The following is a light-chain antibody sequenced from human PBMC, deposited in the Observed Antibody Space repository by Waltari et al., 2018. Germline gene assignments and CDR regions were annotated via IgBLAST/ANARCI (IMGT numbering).Light chain of an antibody. V-gene: IGLV2-14*01. J-gene: IGLJ1*01. CDR3: SSYTTSGTLV. Sequence: QSAPTQPASVSGSPGPSLTISCTGTSSDVGGYDFVSWHQQYPGKAPKVMIYGVNNRPSGVSNRFSGSKSGNTASLIISGLQADDEADYYCSSYTTSGTLVFGTGTKVTVL. CDR2: GVN. CDR1: SSDVGGYDF.